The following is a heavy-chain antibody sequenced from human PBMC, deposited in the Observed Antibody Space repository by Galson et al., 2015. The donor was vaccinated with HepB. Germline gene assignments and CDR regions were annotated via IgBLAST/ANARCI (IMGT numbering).Heavy chain of an antibody. CDR3: ARVTSNYHYYYYGMDV. J-gene: IGHJ6*02. D-gene: IGHD4-11*01. CDR1: GYSFTSYW. V-gene: IGHV5-51*03. Sequence: QSGAEVKKPGESLKISCKGSGYSFTSYWIGWVRQMPGKGLEWMGIIYPGDSDTRYSPSFQGQVPISADKSISTAYLQWSSLKASDTAMYYCARVTSNYHYYYYGMDVWGQGTTVTVSS. CDR2: IYPGDSDT.